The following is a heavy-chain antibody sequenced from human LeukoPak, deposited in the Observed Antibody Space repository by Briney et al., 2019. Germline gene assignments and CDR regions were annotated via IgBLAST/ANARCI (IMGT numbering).Heavy chain of an antibody. CDR1: GYTFTSYA. D-gene: IGHD3-16*01. CDR3: ARGGSYVLAYYYYGMDV. CDR2: INAGNGNT. Sequence: ASVKVSCKASGYTFTSYAMHWVRQAPGQRLEWMGWINAGNGNTKYSQKFQGRVTITRDTSASTAYMELSSLRSEDTAVYNCARGGSYVLAYYYYGMDVWGQGTTVTVSS. J-gene: IGHJ6*02. V-gene: IGHV1-3*01.